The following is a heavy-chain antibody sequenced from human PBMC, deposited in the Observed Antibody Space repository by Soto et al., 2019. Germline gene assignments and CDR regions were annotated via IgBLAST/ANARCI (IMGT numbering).Heavy chain of an antibody. V-gene: IGHV5-10-1*01. CDR3: ARCIDCSGYYKDYFDY. CDR2: IDPSDSYT. D-gene: IGHD3-22*01. Sequence: PGESLKISCKGSGYSFTSYWISWVRQMPGKGLEWMGRIDPSDSYTNYSPSFQGHVTISADKSISTAYLQWSSLKASDTAMYYCARCIDCSGYYKDYFDYWGQGTLVTVSS. CDR1: GYSFTSYW. J-gene: IGHJ4*02.